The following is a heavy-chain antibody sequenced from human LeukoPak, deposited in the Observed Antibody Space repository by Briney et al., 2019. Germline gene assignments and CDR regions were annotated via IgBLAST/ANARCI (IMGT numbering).Heavy chain of an antibody. CDR1: GYTFTSYG. D-gene: IGHD2-15*01. CDR3: ARSSGGDSDY. Sequence: APVKVSCKASGYTFTSYGISWVRQAPGQGLEWMGWISTYNGNAHYAQKLQGRVTMTTDTSTSTAYMELRSLRSDDTAVYYCARSSGGDSDYWGQGTLVTVSS. CDR2: ISTYNGNA. V-gene: IGHV1-18*01. J-gene: IGHJ4*02.